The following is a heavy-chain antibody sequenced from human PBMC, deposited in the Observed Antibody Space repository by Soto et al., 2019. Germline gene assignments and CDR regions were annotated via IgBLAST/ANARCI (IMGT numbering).Heavy chain of an antibody. V-gene: IGHV3-74*01. D-gene: IGHD2-15*01. J-gene: IGHJ5*02. CDR2: INSDGSST. Sequence: EVQLVESGGGLVQPGGSLRLSCAASGFTFSSYWMHWVRQAPGKGLVWVSRINSDGSSTSYADSVKGRFTISRDNAKNTLYLQMNSLRAEDTAVYYCARDFDPGRYCSGGSCYLKGWFDPWGQGTLVTVSS. CDR1: GFTFSSYW. CDR3: ARDFDPGRYCSGGSCYLKGWFDP.